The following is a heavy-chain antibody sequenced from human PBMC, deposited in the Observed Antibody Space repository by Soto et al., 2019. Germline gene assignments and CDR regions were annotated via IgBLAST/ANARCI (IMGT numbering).Heavy chain of an antibody. Sequence: SETLSLTCTVSGGSISSYYWSWIRQPPGKGLEWIGYIYYSGSTNYNPSLKSRVTISVDTSKNQFSLKLSSVTAADTAVYYCARDKYGDYDYWGQGTLVTVSS. CDR3: ARDKYGDYDY. V-gene: IGHV4-59*01. CDR1: GGSISSYY. CDR2: IYYSGST. D-gene: IGHD4-17*01. J-gene: IGHJ4*02.